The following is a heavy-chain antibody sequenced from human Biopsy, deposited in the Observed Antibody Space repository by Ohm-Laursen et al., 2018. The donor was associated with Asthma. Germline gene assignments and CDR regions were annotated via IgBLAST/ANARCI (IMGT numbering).Heavy chain of an antibody. CDR3: ASGPQWSGLDV. D-gene: IGHD2-8*01. V-gene: IGHV4-34*01. Sequence: SETLSLTCAYRGLFRGYVWTWIRQPPGKGLEWIGEIPQGGATTFNPSLKSRVTISIDPSKSQLSLRLTSMTAADTAVYYCASGPQWSGLDVWGQGTTVTVSS. CDR2: IPQGGAT. J-gene: IGHJ6*02. CDR1: RGLFRGYV.